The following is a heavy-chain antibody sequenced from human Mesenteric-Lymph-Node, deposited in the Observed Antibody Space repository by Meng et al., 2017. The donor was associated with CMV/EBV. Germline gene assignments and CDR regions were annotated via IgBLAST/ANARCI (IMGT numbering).Heavy chain of an antibody. Sequence: GSLRLSCTVSGGSISSSSYYWGWIRQPPGKGLEWIGSIYYSGSTYYNPSLKSRVTISVDTSKNQFSLKLSSVTAADTAVYYCARTAGLRYFDLWGRGTLVTVSS. J-gene: IGHJ2*01. D-gene: IGHD6-13*01. CDR1: GGSISSSSYY. CDR2: IYYSGST. CDR3: ARTAGLRYFDL. V-gene: IGHV4-39*07.